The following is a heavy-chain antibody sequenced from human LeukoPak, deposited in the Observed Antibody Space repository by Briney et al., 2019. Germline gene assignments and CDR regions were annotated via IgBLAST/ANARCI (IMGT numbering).Heavy chain of an antibody. D-gene: IGHD4-17*01. CDR1: GFTFSSYG. J-gene: IGHJ4*02. Sequence: GGSLRLPCAASGFTFSSYGMHWVRQAPGKGLEWVAVISYDGSNKYYADSVKGRFTISRDNSKNTLYLQMNSLRAEDTAVYYCAKLTSRNGDSFDYWGQGTLVTVSS. CDR3: AKLTSRNGDSFDY. CDR2: ISYDGSNK. V-gene: IGHV3-30*18.